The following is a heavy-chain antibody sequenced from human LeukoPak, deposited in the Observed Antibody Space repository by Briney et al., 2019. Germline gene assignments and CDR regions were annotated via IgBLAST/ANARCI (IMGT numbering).Heavy chain of an antibody. J-gene: IGHJ4*02. D-gene: IGHD6-19*01. CDR1: GFTFSSYG. V-gene: IGHV3-30*02. CDR2: IRYDGSNK. Sequence: PGGSLRLSCAASGFTFSSYGMHWVRQAPGKGLEWVAFIRYDGSNKYYADSVKGRFTISRDNSKNTLYLQMSSLRAEDTAVYYCAKNVGYSSGWYYGNWGQGTLVTVSS. CDR3: AKNVGYSSGWYYGN.